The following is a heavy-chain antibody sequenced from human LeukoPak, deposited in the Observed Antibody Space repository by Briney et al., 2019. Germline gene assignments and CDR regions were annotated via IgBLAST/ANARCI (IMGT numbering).Heavy chain of an antibody. CDR3: ARVYSYGTFDY. V-gene: IGHV1-69*13. CDR2: IIPIFGTA. D-gene: IGHD5-18*01. J-gene: IGHJ4*02. CDR1: EGTFSSYA. Sequence: SVKFSCKASEGTFSSYAISWVRQAPGQGLEWMGGIIPIFGTANYAQKFQGRVTITADESTSTAYMELSSLRSEDTAVYYCARVYSYGTFDYWGQGTLVTVSS.